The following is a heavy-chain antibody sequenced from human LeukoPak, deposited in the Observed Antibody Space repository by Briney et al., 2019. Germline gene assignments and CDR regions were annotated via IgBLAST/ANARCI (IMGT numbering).Heavy chain of an antibody. D-gene: IGHD6-13*01. V-gene: IGHV1-18*01. J-gene: IGHJ5*02. CDR2: ISAYNGNT. Sequence: ASVKVSCTASGYTFTSYGISWVRQAPGQGLEWMGWISAYNGNTNYAQKLQGRVTMTTDTSTSTAYMELRSLRSNDTAVYYCARVISIAANNWFDPWGQGTLVTVSS. CDR3: ARVISIAANNWFDP. CDR1: GYTFTSYG.